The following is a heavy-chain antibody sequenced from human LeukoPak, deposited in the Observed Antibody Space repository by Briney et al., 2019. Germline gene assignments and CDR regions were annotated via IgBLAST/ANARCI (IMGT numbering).Heavy chain of an antibody. V-gene: IGHV4-39*07. D-gene: IGHD6-19*01. CDR2: IYYSGST. J-gene: IGHJ4*02. CDR3: ARESVAGIDY. Sequence: SETLSLTRTVSGGSISSSSYSWGWIRQPPGKGLEWIGSIYYSGSTYYNPSLKSRVTISLDTSKNQFSLKLSSVTAADTAVYYCARESVAGIDYWGQGTLVTVSS. CDR1: GGSISSSSYS.